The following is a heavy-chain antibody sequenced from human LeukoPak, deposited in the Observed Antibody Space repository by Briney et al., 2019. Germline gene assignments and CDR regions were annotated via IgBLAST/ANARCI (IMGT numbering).Heavy chain of an antibody. CDR2: INSDGSST. CDR3: ASYGFYYYYYMDV. V-gene: IGHV3-74*01. Sequence: GGSLRLSCAASGFTFSSYWMHWVRQAPGKGLVWVSRINSDGSSTSYADSVKGRFTISRDNAKNPLYLQMNSLRAEDTAVYYCASYGFYYYYYMDVWGKGTTVTISS. J-gene: IGHJ6*03. CDR1: GFTFSSYW. D-gene: IGHD4-17*01.